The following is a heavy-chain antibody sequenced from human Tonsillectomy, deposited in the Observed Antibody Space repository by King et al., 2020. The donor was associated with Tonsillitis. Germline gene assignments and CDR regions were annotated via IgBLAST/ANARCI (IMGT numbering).Heavy chain of an antibody. Sequence: VQLVESGGGLVQPGGSLRLSCAASGFTFSNYWMSWVRQAPGKGLEWVANIRQDGSDKYYVDSVKGRFTMSRDNAKNSLYLQMNSLRAEDTAVYYCASFWSGYFDYWGQGTQVTVSS. J-gene: IGHJ4*02. CDR2: IRQDGSDK. V-gene: IGHV3-7*01. D-gene: IGHD3-3*01. CDR1: GFTFSNYW. CDR3: ASFWSGYFDY.